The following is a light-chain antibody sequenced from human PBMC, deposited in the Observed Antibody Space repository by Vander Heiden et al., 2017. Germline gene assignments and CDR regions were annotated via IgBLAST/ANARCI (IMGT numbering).Light chain of an antibody. J-gene: IGKJ2*01. CDR2: KTS. CDR3: QHYNS. V-gene: IGKV1-5*03. Sequence: DSQMTQSPSALSASLGDRVTSAYRASQSFSACVAWYQQKSWKAPKLLIYKTSTLEAGFRSRFSGTGSGLEFHRAISGLQPDYFATYYCQHYNSFGQGTKLQI. CDR1: QSFSAC.